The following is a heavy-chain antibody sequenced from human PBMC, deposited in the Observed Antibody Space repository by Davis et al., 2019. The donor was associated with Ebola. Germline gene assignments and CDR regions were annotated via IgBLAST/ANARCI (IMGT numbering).Heavy chain of an antibody. CDR2: IRSKANSYAT. CDR1: GFTFSGSA. J-gene: IGHJ4*02. V-gene: IGHV3-73*01. Sequence: GESLKISCAASGFTFSGSAMHWVRQASGKGLEWVGRIRSKANSYATAYAASVKGRFTISRDDSKNTAYLQMNSLKTEDTAVYYCAKGELLWFRELLGDYWGQGTLVTVSS. D-gene: IGHD3-10*01. CDR3: AKGELLWFRELLGDY.